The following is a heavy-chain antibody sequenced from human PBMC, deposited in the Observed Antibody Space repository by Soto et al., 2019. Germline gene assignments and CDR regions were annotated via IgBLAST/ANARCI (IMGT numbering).Heavy chain of an antibody. D-gene: IGHD3-9*01. CDR3: ARRGILTGYYLFDY. CDR2: IYPSDSDT. V-gene: IGHV5-51*01. Sequence: GESLKISCKVSGYSFTKYWIGWVRQMPGKGLEWMGIIYPSDSDTRYSPSFQGQVTISADKSISTAYLQWSSLKASDTAMYYCARRGILTGYYLFDYRGQGTSVPVSS. CDR1: GYSFTKYW. J-gene: IGHJ4*02.